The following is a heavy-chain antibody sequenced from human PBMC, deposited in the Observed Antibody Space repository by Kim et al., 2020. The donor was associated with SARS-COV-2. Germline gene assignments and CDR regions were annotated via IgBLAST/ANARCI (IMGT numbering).Heavy chain of an antibody. Sequence: RFTISRDNSKNTLYLQMNGLRAEDTAVYYCAKGHSECRTGPSVYYYYGMDVWGQGTTVTVSS. J-gene: IGHJ6*02. V-gene: IGHV3-23*01. D-gene: IGHD1-1*01. CDR3: AKGHSECRTGPSVYYYYGMDV.